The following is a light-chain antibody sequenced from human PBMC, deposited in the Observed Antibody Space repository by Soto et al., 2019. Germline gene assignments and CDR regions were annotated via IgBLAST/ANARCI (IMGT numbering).Light chain of an antibody. CDR1: SSDVGGYNY. Sequence: QSALTQPPSASGSPGQSVSISCTGSSSDVGGYNYVSWYQQNPGKAPKLMIYEVSKRPSGVPDRFSGSKSGNTASLTVSGLQAEDEADYYCVSYAGSNKKVFGGGTKLTVL. J-gene: IGLJ2*01. CDR2: EVS. V-gene: IGLV2-8*01. CDR3: VSYAGSNKKV.